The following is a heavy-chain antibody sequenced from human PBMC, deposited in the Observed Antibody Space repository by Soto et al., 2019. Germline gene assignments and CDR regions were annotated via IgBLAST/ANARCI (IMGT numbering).Heavy chain of an antibody. D-gene: IGHD6-19*01. V-gene: IGHV4-59*01. CDR2: IYYSGST. CDR3: AGIIAVAGASFYY. CDR1: GGSISRYY. J-gene: IGHJ4*02. Sequence: PSETLSLTCTVSGGSISRYYWSWFRQPPGKGLEWIGYIYYSGSTNYNPSLKSRVTISVDTSKNQFSLKLSSVTAADTAVYYFAGIIAVAGASFYYWGQGTLVTVSS.